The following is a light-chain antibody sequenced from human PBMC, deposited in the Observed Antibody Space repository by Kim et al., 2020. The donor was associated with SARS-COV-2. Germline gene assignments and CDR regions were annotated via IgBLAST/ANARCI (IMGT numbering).Light chain of an antibody. J-gene: IGKJ4*01. CDR1: QNISTY. Sequence: DSVGERVTIICRASQNISTYLNWYQQRPGKAPTVLIYSASNLQSGVPLRFSGSGSGTDFTLTINSLQTEDFATYSCQQSYNIPLTFGGGTKVDIK. V-gene: IGKV1-39*01. CDR3: QQSYNIPLT. CDR2: SAS.